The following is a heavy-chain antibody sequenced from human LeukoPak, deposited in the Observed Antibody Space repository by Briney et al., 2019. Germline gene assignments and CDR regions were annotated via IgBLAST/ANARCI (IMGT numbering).Heavy chain of an antibody. V-gene: IGHV3-30*03. CDR3: TRDFRYSHGFGYYGMDV. CDR1: GFTFSNYG. J-gene: IGHJ6*02. D-gene: IGHD5-18*01. Sequence: GGSLRLSCAASGFTFSNYGMHWVRQAPGKGLEWVAVLSNDGDDSYSADSVKGRFTISRDNSKNTLYLEMNSLRTEDTAVYYCTRDFRYSHGFGYYGMDVWGQGTTVTVSS. CDR2: LSNDGDDS.